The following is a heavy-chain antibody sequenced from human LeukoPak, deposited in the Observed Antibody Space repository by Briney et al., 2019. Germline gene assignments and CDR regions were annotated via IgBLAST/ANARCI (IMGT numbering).Heavy chain of an antibody. V-gene: IGHV3-23*01. CDR2: ISGSGAST. Sequence: GGSLRLSCAASGSTFSSYAMSWVRQAPGKGLEWVSGISGSGASTYYADSVKGRFTISRDNSKNTLYLQMNSLRAEDTAVYYCAKPLCSGGSCYYYFDYWGQGTLVTVSS. CDR3: AKPLCSGGSCYYYFDY. CDR1: GSTFSSYA. D-gene: IGHD2-15*01. J-gene: IGHJ4*02.